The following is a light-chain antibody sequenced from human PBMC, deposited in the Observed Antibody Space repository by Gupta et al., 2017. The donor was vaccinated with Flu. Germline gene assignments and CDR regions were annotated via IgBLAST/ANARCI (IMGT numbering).Light chain of an antibody. CDR3: QQYYDTPLT. CDR2: RAS. CDR1: QSVLYSSNNKNY. J-gene: IGKJ4*01. Sequence: DIVMTQSPYSLAVSLGERATINCKSSQSVLYSSNNKNYLAWYQQKPRQPPKLLIYRASTRESGAPDRFSGSGSGTDFTLTISSLQAEDVAVYYCQQYYDTPLTFGGGTKVEIK. V-gene: IGKV4-1*01.